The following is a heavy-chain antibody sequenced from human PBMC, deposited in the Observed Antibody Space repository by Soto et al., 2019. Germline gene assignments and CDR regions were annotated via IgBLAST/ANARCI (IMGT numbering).Heavy chain of an antibody. D-gene: IGHD3-9*01. V-gene: IGHV3-64*01. Sequence: GGSLRLSWAAAGVKCGSYAVHWVRQDPGKGQEYVSGISSNGGRTYYANSVKGRFTISRDSSKNTLYLQVGSLRAEDMAVYDRGRSGLVFAYLVQRTLDTVSS. CDR3: GRSGLVFAY. CDR1: GVKCGSYA. J-gene: IGHJ4*02. CDR2: ISSNGGRT.